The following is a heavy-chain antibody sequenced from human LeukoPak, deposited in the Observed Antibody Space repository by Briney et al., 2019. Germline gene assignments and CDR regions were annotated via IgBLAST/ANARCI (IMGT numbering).Heavy chain of an antibody. Sequence: PGGSLRLSCAASGFTFSSYDMTWVRQAPGRGLEWVSSIRPSGDNTYYGDSVKGRFTMSRDNSKNTVYLQMNNMRVDDTAVYYCAKDRIGAVMYFDDWGQGTLVTVSS. V-gene: IGHV3-23*01. CDR2: IRPSGDNT. CDR1: GFTFSSYD. D-gene: IGHD6-13*01. CDR3: AKDRIGAVMYFDD. J-gene: IGHJ4*02.